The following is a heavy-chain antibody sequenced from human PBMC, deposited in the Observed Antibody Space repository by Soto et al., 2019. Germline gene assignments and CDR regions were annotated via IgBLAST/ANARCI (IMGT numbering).Heavy chain of an antibody. Sequence: PGGSLRLSCAASGFLFANYAMGWVRQAPGRGLEWVSAITGSGGGTYYADSVKGRVTVSRDNSKNTLYLQMHSLRVEDTAIFFCAKRHNHGIILPPVGGNYYEYDIDVWRKGVXVIVSS. CDR3: AKRHNHGIILPPVGGNYYEYDIDV. CDR1: GFLFANYA. CDR2: ITGSGGGT. J-gene: IGHJ6*03. V-gene: IGHV3-23*01. D-gene: IGHD1-20*01.